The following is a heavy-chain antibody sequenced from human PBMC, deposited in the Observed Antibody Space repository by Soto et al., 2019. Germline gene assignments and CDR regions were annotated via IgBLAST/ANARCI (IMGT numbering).Heavy chain of an antibody. Sequence: GGSLRLSCAASGFTFDDYGMSWVRQAPGKGLEWVSGINWNGGSTGYADSVKGRFTISRDNAKNSLYLQMNSLRAEDTALYHCARRADYDFWSGYPDYWGQGTLVTVSS. CDR3: ARRADYDFWSGYPDY. D-gene: IGHD3-3*01. CDR2: INWNGGST. J-gene: IGHJ4*02. CDR1: GFTFDDYG. V-gene: IGHV3-20*01.